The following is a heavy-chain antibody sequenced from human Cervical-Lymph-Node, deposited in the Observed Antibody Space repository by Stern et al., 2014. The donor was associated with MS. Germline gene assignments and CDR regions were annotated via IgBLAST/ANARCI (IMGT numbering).Heavy chain of an antibody. D-gene: IGHD3-16*02. J-gene: IGHJ5*02. V-gene: IGHV3-74*03. Sequence: EVQLVESGGGLVQPGGSLRLSCAASGFTFASYWMHWVRQVPGKGLVWVSRIDEEGSFTSYADYAKGRFTISRNNGKNTLYLQMNSLRADDTAIYYCGRDLSGRYDHWGQGTLVTVSS. CDR1: GFTFASYW. CDR3: GRDLSGRYDH. CDR2: IDEEGSFT.